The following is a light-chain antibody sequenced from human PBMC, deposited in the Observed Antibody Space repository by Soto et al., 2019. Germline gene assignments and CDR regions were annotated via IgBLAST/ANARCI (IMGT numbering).Light chain of an antibody. J-gene: IGKJ5*01. CDR1: QGIYAF. V-gene: IGKV1-16*01. CDR2: ATS. Sequence: DIQLTQSPSSLSASVGDRVTITCRASQGIYAFLAWFQQQPGKAPKPLIYATSTLQSGVSSRFSGSGSGRDFTLTISSLQPEDSATYYCQQYSVYPTILGQGTRLEIK. CDR3: QQYSVYPTI.